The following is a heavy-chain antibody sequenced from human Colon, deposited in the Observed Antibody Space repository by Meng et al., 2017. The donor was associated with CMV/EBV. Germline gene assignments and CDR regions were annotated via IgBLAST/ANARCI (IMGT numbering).Heavy chain of an antibody. V-gene: IGHV3-23*01. CDR1: GFTFSSDA. D-gene: IGHD2-2*02. CDR2: ISGSGGST. J-gene: IGHJ3*02. Sequence: GEALKISCAASGFTFSSDAMSWVRRAPGQGLGWVSAISGSGGSTYYANPVKGRFTITRDTSKNTLYLQMNSLRTEDTAVYYCAKDSVPAAIWIEAFDIWGQGTMVTVSS. CDR3: AKDSVPAAIWIEAFDI.